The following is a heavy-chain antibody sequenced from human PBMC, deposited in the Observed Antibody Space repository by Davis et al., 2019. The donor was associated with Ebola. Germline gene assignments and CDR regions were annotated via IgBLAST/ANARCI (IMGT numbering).Heavy chain of an antibody. Sequence: GESLKISCAASGFTFSSYSMNWVRQAPGKGLEWVSSISSSSSYIYYADSVKGRFTISRDNSKNTLLLHMKSLRVDDTAVYYCVKVGGTSYGDYYYGMDVWGKGTTVTVSS. CDR3: VKVGGTSYGDYYYGMDV. D-gene: IGHD1-26*01. CDR2: ISSSSSYI. V-gene: IGHV3-21*01. J-gene: IGHJ6*04. CDR1: GFTFSSYS.